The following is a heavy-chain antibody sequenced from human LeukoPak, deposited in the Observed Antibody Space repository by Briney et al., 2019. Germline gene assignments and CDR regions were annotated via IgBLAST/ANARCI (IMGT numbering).Heavy chain of an antibody. J-gene: IGHJ3*02. CDR2: ISSSGVGT. Sequence: PGGSLRLSCAASGFSLSSYTMSWVRQAPGKGLEWVAGISSSGVGTYYADSVKGRFTISRDTPKNTLYLQMNSLRAEDTAVYYCARDTGSGYCSGGRCRGAFDIWGQGTMVTVSS. CDR3: ARDTGSGYCSGGRCRGAFDI. D-gene: IGHD2-15*01. V-gene: IGHV3-23*01. CDR1: GFSLSSYT.